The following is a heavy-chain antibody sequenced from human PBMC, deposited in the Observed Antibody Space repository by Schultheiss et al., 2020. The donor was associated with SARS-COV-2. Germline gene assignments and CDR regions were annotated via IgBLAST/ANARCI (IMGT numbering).Heavy chain of an antibody. D-gene: IGHD6-19*01. CDR3: ARVQRGGWTGVRYYYYYMDV. CDR1: GFTFSSYE. J-gene: IGHJ6*03. CDR2: IYYSGST. Sequence: GSLRLSCAASGFTFSSYEMNWVRQAPGKGLEWIGSIYYSGSTYYNPSLKSRVTISVDTSKNQFSLKLSSVTAADTAVYYCARVQRGGWTGVRYYYYYMDVWGKGTTVTVSS. V-gene: IGHV4-59*12.